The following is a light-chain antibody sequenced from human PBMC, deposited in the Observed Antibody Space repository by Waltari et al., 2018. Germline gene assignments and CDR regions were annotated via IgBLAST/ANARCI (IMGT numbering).Light chain of an antibody. CDR2: EGN. CDR3: CSFAGSTTWV. Sequence: QSALTQPASVSGSPGQSITISCTGTSSDVGGYNLFSWYHQHPGKAPKLIIYEGNKWPSGVSHRFSGSKSGNTASLTISGLQAEDEADYYCCSFAGSTTWVFGGGTTLTVL. J-gene: IGLJ3*02. CDR1: SSDVGGYNL. V-gene: IGLV2-23*01.